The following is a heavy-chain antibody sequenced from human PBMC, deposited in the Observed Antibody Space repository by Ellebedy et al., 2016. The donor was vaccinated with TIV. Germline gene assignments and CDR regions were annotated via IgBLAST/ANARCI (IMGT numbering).Heavy chain of an antibody. J-gene: IGHJ6*04. D-gene: IGHD3-3*01. Sequence: SETLSLTXAVYGGSFSGYYWSWIRQPPGKGLEWIGEINHSGSTNYNPSLKSRVTISVDTSKNQFSLKLSSVTAADTAVYYCARLPGRITIFGVVMDVWGKGTTVTVSS. V-gene: IGHV4-34*01. CDR2: INHSGST. CDR3: ARLPGRITIFGVVMDV. CDR1: GGSFSGYY.